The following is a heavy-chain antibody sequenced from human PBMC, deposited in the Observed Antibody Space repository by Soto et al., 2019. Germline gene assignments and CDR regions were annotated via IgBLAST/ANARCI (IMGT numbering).Heavy chain of an antibody. Sequence: GGSLRLFCAASGITFSSYGMDWAGQAPGKGLEWVANIKQGGTETYYVDSVKGRFTISKDHAKNSLYLQMNSLRVEDTALYYCASLDTARVETAGYWGRGTLVTVSS. V-gene: IGHV3-7*01. CDR3: ASLDTARVETAGY. D-gene: IGHD5-18*01. J-gene: IGHJ4*02. CDR2: IKQGGTET. CDR1: GITFSSYG.